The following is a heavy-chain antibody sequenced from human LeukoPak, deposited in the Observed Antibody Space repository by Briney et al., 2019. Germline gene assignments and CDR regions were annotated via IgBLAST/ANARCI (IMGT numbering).Heavy chain of an antibody. D-gene: IGHD4-17*01. CDR3: ARGRSDYVFDY. CDR2: IYYSGST. V-gene: IGHV4-30-4*01. J-gene: IGHJ4*02. Sequence: SETLSLTCTVSGGSISSGDYYWSWIRQPPGKGLEWIGYIYYSGSTYYNPSLKSRVTISVDTSKNQFSLKPSSVTAADTAVYYCARGRSDYVFDYWGQGTLVTVSS. CDR1: GGSISSGDYY.